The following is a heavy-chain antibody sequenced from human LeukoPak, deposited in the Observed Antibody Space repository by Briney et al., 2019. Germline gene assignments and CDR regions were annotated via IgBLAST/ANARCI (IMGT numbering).Heavy chain of an antibody. J-gene: IGHJ4*02. CDR3: AIYGSGEIDY. Sequence: PGGSLRLSCAASGFTFSSYGMHGVRQAPGKGLEWVAVISYDGSNKYYADSVKGRFTISRDNSKNTLYLQMNSLRAEDTAVYYCAIYGSGEIDYWGQGTLVTVSS. D-gene: IGHD3-10*01. CDR2: ISYDGSNK. V-gene: IGHV3-30*03. CDR1: GFTFSSYG.